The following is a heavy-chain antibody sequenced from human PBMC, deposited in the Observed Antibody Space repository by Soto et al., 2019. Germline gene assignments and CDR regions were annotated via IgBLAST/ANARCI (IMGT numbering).Heavy chain of an antibody. CDR1: GDSISTYY. CDR3: AKAGSIVAAAPDPYHAMDV. D-gene: IGHD2-2*01. J-gene: IGHJ6*02. Sequence: SETLSLTCNVSGDSISTYYWNWIRQPPGRGLEWIGYIFYSGTTYYSPALKGRVTISVDTSKNQFSLSLRSVTAADTAVYYCAKAGSIVAAAPDPYHAMDVWGPGTTVTVSS. CDR2: IFYSGTT. V-gene: IGHV4-59*01.